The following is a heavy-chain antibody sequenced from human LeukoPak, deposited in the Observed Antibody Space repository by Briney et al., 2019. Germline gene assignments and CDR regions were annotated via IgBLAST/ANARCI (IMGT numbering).Heavy chain of an antibody. D-gene: IGHD3-22*01. CDR2: ISGSGGST. CDR3: ARDSEYYYDSSGYLQH. V-gene: IGHV3-23*01. Sequence: GGSLRLSCAASGFTFSSYAMSWVRQAPGKGLEWVSAISGSGGSTYYADSVKGRFTISRDNSKNTLYLQMNSLRAEDTAVYYCARDSEYYYDSSGYLQHWGQGTLVTVSS. J-gene: IGHJ1*01. CDR1: GFTFSSYA.